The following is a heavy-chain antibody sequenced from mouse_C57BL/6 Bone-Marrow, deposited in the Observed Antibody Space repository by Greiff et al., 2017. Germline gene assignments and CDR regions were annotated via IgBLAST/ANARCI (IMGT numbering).Heavy chain of an antibody. J-gene: IGHJ3*01. CDR2: IWSGGST. Sequence: VKLVESGPGLVQPSQSLSITCTASGFSLTSYGVHWVRQSPGKGLEWLGVIWSGGSTDYYAAFMTGLSISTDNTNSQVFFKMNRLYAYDTAIYYCANYYYGVSFAYWGQGTLVTVSA. CDR1: GFSLTSYG. D-gene: IGHD2-4*01. V-gene: IGHV2-2*01. CDR3: ANYYYGVSFAY.